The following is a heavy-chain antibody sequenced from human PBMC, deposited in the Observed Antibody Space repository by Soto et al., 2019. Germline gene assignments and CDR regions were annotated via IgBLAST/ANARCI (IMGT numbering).Heavy chain of an antibody. CDR1: GFTFSSYA. CDR3: AKASCSSTSCYFHQFDP. V-gene: IGHV3-23*01. D-gene: IGHD2-2*01. Sequence: GGSLILSCAASGFTFSSYAMSWVRQAPGKGLEWVSAISGSGGSTYYADSVKGRFTISRDNSKNTLYLQMNSLRAEDTAVYYCAKASCSSTSCYFHQFDPWGQGTLVTVSS. CDR2: ISGSGGST. J-gene: IGHJ5*02.